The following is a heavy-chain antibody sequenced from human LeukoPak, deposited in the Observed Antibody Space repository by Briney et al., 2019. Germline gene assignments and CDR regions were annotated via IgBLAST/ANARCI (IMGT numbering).Heavy chain of an antibody. CDR3: ARHPYYYGSGSYCFDY. D-gene: IGHD3-10*01. Sequence: SETLSLTCTVSGGSISSYYWSWIRQPPGKGLEWIGYIYYSGSTNYNPSLKSRVTISVDTSKNQFSLKLSSVTAADTAVYYCARHPYYYGSGSYCFDYWGQGTLVTVSS. CDR2: IYYSGST. V-gene: IGHV4-59*08. J-gene: IGHJ4*02. CDR1: GGSISSYY.